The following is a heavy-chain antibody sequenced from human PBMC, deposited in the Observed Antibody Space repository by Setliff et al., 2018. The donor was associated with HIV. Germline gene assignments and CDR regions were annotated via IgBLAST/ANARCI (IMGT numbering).Heavy chain of an antibody. CDR1: SGPFSGYY. V-gene: IGHV4-34*01. J-gene: IGHJ4*02. CDR2: INHTGST. D-gene: IGHD2-15*01. CDR3: AREPRVRGTLDF. Sequence: SETLSLTCGVPSGPFSGYYWTWIRQPPGKGLEWIGEINHTGSTSYNPSLKSRVTLSIDTSNNQISLKLSSVTAADTAVYYCAREPRVRGTLDFWGQGTLVTVS.